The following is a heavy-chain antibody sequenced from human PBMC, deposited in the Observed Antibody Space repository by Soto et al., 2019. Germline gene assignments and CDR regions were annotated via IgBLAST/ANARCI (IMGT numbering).Heavy chain of an antibody. D-gene: IGHD3-9*01. CDR1: GFTFSSYA. V-gene: IGHV3-23*01. J-gene: IGHJ4*02. CDR3: AKDPRHGCQFGGLRYFDWLLDNFDY. Sequence: GGSLRLSCAASGFTFSSYAMSWVRQAPGKGLEWVSAISGSGGSTYYADSVKGRFTISRDNSKNTLYLQMNSLRAEDTAVYYCAKDPRHGCQFGGLRYFDWLLDNFDYWGQGTLVTVSS. CDR2: ISGSGGST.